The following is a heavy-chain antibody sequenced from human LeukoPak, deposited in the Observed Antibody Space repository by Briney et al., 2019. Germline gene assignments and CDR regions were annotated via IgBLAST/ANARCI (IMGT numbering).Heavy chain of an antibody. D-gene: IGHD5-18*01. CDR2: INHSGST. CDR1: GGSFSGYY. J-gene: IGHJ6*02. V-gene: IGHV4-34*01. CDR3: ARGGIQLWLRYGMDV. Sequence: SETLSLTCAVYGGSFSGYYWSWIRQPPGKGLEWIGEINHSGSTNYNPSLKSRVTISVDTSENQFSLKLSSVTAADTAVYYCARGGIQLWLRYGMDVWGQGTTITVSS.